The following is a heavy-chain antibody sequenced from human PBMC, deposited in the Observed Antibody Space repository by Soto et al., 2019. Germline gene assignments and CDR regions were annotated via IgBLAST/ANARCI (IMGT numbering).Heavy chain of an antibody. CDR2: ISAYNGNT. V-gene: IGHV1-18*01. J-gene: IGHJ6*03. CDR1: GYTFTSYG. Sequence: ASVKVSCKASGYTFTSYGISWVRQAPGQGLEWMGWISAYNGNTNYAQKLQGRVTMTTDTSTSTAYMELRSLRSDDTAVYYCARETKLQNSCFYLRLVGGYYYYYYMDAGGKG. D-gene: IGHD3-10*01. CDR3: ARETKLQNSCFYLRLVGGYYYYYYMDA.